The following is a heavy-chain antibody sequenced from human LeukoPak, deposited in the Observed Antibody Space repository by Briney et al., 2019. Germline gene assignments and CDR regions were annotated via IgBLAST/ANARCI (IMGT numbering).Heavy chain of an antibody. CDR1: GGSISSYY. D-gene: IGHD6-19*01. Sequence: PSETLSLTCTVSGGSISSYYWSWIRQPPGKGLEWIGYIYYSGSTNYNPSLKSRVTISVDTSKNQFSLKLSSVTAADTAVYYCARVRRPWLDKYYFDYWGQGTLVTVSS. CDR3: ARVRRPWLDKYYFDY. CDR2: IYYSGST. J-gene: IGHJ4*02. V-gene: IGHV4-59*01.